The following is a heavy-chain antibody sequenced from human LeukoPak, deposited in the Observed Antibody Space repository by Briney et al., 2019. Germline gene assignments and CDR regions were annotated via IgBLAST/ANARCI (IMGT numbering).Heavy chain of an antibody. Sequence: ASVKVSCKASEFTYNSPVIQWIRQARGQRLEWIGWIVVGSGYTNYAQRFQERATFTRDMSTRTVYMELSSLRSEDTAVYYCAVGSNYYYMDVWGKGTTVTISS. D-gene: IGHD3-16*01. J-gene: IGHJ6*03. CDR1: EFTYNSPV. CDR2: IVVGSGYT. CDR3: AVGSNYYYMDV. V-gene: IGHV1-58*02.